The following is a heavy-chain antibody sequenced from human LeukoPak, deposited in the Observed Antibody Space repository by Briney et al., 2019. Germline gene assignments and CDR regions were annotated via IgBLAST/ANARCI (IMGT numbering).Heavy chain of an antibody. D-gene: IGHD6-6*01. V-gene: IGHV1-18*01. J-gene: IGHJ4*02. CDR1: GYTFTSYD. CDR3: ARGVYLVPDY. Sequence: ASVKVSCKASGYTFTSYDINGVRQATGQGLEWMGWMNPNNGNTNYAQKLQGRVTMTTDTSTSTAYMELRSLRSDDTAVYYCARGVYLVPDYWGQGTLVTVSS. CDR2: MNPNNGNT.